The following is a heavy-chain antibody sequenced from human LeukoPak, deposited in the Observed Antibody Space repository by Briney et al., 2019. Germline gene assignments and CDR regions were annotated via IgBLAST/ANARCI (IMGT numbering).Heavy chain of an antibody. J-gene: IGHJ4*02. CDR3: ARETYISGCDY. D-gene: IGHD6-19*01. CDR2: ISYDGSNK. Sequence: ERSLRLSCAASGFSFTNYAMHWVRQAPGKGLEWVAVISYDGSNKYYADSVKGRFTISRDNSKNTLSLQMNSLRAEDTALYYCARETYISGCDYWGQGTLVTVSS. V-gene: IGHV3-30*04. CDR1: GFSFTNYA.